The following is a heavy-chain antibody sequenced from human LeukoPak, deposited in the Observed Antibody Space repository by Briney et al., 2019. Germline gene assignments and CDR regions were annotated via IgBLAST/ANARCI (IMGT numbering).Heavy chain of an antibody. CDR2: INHSGST. J-gene: IGHJ3*02. CDR3: ARAGYSSSWYDRTDAFDI. CDR1: GGSISGYY. Sequence: PSETLSLTCTVSGGSISGYYWSWIRQPPGKGLEWIGEINHSGSTNYNPSLKSRVTISVDTSKNQFSLKLSSVTAADTAVYYCARAGYSSSWYDRTDAFDIWGQGTMVTVSS. D-gene: IGHD6-13*01. V-gene: IGHV4-34*01.